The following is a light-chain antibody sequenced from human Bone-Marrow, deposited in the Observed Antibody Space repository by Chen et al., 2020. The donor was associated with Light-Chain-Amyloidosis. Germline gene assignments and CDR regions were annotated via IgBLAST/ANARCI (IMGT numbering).Light chain of an antibody. CDR3: MLVLQTWT. J-gene: IGKJ1*01. CDR2: LGS. CDR1: QSLLHSSGYNY. Sequence: DIVMTQSPLSLPVTPGEPASISCRSSQSLLHSSGYNYLHWYLQKPGQSPQLLISLGSNRASGVPDRCSGSGAGTDFTLKISKVEADDVGIYDCMLVLQTWTFGQGTKVEIK. V-gene: IGKV2-28*01.